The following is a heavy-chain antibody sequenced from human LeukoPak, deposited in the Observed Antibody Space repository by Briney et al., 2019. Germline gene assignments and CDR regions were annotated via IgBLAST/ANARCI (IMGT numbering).Heavy chain of an antibody. CDR3: ARVEEIVVVPAATPRRLAFDY. V-gene: IGHV4-34*01. CDR1: GGSFSGYY. J-gene: IGHJ4*02. Sequence: PSETLSLTCAVYGGSFSGYYWSWIRQPPGKGLEWIGEINHSGSTNYNPSLKSRVTISVDTSKNQFSLKLSSVTAADTAVYYRARVEEIVVVPAATPRRLAFDYWGQGTLVTVSS. CDR2: INHSGST. D-gene: IGHD2-2*01.